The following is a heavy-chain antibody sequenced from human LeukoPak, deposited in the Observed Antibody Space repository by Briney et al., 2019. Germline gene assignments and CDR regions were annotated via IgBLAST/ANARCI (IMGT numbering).Heavy chain of an antibody. CDR3: AREMGDKYSSSWALDL. CDR1: GFTFSSYS. V-gene: IGHV3-48*04. J-gene: IGHJ2*01. Sequence: QSGGSLRLSCAASGFTFSSYSMNWVRQAPGKGLEWVSYISSSGSTIYYADSVKGRFTISRDNAKNSLYLQMNSLRAGDTAVYYCAREMGDKYSSSWALDLWGRGTLVTVSS. D-gene: IGHD6-13*01. CDR2: ISSSGSTI.